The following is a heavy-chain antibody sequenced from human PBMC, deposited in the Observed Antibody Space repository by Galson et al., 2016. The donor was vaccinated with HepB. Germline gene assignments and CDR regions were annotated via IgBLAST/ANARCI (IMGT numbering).Heavy chain of an antibody. Sequence: SVKVSCKASGYTFTRCDINWVRQATGQGLEWLGWMNPDSGRTGSAQKFQGRFTMTRDTSISTAYLELSSLTAEDTGVYFCARGRDYGDNPFDDWGQGTLVAVSS. CDR1: GYTFTRCD. CDR3: ARGRDYGDNPFDD. D-gene: IGHD4-17*01. V-gene: IGHV1-8*01. CDR2: MNPDSGRT. J-gene: IGHJ4*02.